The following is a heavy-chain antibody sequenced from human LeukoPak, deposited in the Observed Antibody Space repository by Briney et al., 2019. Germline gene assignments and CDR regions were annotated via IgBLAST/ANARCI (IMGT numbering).Heavy chain of an antibody. V-gene: IGHV4-30-2*01. CDR1: GGSISSGGYS. CDR3: ARHPELLWFGEPPYYFDY. CDR2: IYHSGST. Sequence: SETLSLTCAVSGGSISSGGYSWSWIRQPPGKGLEWIGYIYHSGSTYYNPSLKSRVTISVDRSKNQFSLKLSSVTAADTAVCYCARHPELLWFGEPPYYFDYWGQGTLVTVSS. J-gene: IGHJ4*02. D-gene: IGHD3-10*01.